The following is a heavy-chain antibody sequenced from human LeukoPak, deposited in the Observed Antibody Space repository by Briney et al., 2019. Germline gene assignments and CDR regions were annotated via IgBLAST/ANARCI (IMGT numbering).Heavy chain of an antibody. D-gene: IGHD6-13*01. CDR2: ISGSGGST. Sequence: PGGSLRLSCAASGFIFSTYAMSWVRQAPGKGLEWVSAISGSGGSTYYADSVKGRFTISRDNSKNTLYLQMNSLRAEDTAVYYCARDDIKSWYDTIDYWGQGTLVTVSS. J-gene: IGHJ4*02. CDR3: ARDDIKSWYDTIDY. V-gene: IGHV3-23*01. CDR1: GFIFSTYA.